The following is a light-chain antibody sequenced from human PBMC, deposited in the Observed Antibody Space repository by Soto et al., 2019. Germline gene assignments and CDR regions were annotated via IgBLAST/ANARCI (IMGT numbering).Light chain of an antibody. J-gene: IGKJ1*01. CDR2: AAS. CDR1: QSVSSYY. CDR3: QQYTDSRT. V-gene: IGKV3-20*01. Sequence: EIVLTQSPGTLSLSPGERATLSCRASQSVSSYYLAWYQQKPGQAPRLLIYAASSRATGIPDRFSGGRSGTDFTLTISRLEPEDFAVYYCQQYTDSRTFGQGTKVDIK.